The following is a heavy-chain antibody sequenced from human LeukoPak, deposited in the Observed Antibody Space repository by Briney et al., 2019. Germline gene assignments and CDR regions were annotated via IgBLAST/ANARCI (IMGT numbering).Heavy chain of an antibody. V-gene: IGHV4-38-2*02. CDR2: IYYSGNT. J-gene: IGHJ4*02. CDR1: GYSISSGYY. Sequence: SETLSLTCNVSGYSISSGYYWGWVRPPPGKGLEWIGSIYYSGNTYYNPSLKSRVTISLDTSRNQFSLRLSSVTAADTADYYCARAQGNGLIDFWGQGTLVTVSS. CDR3: ARAQGNGLIDF. D-gene: IGHD3/OR15-3a*01.